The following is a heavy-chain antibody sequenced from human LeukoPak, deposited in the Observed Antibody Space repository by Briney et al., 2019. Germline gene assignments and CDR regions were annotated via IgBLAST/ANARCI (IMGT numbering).Heavy chain of an antibody. D-gene: IGHD6-19*01. V-gene: IGHV3-7*05. CDR1: GFTFSNYW. CDR3: VRDGSGYDY. CDR2: INQDGSEK. Sequence: PGGSLRLSCAASGFTFSNYWMSWVRQAPGKGLEWVANINQDGSEKYYVDSVKGRFTISRDNAKDSLYLEMNSPRADDTAMYYCVRDGSGYDYWGQGTLVTVSS. J-gene: IGHJ4*02.